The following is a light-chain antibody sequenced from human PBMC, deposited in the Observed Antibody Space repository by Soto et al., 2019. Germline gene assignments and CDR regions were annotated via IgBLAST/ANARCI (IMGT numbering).Light chain of an antibody. Sequence: DIQMTQSPSSVSASIGDRVTITCRASQGISTWLAWFQQKPGKAPKLLIYGASTLQSGVPSRFSGSGSGTDFTLTISSLQPDDFATYYCQQGNSFSALTFGGGTKVEIK. CDR3: QQGNSFSALT. CDR1: QGISTW. CDR2: GAS. J-gene: IGKJ4*01. V-gene: IGKV1-12*01.